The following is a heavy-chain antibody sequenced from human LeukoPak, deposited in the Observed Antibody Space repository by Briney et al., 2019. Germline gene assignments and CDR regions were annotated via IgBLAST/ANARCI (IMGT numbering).Heavy chain of an antibody. V-gene: IGHV3-23*01. CDR3: AKDLAAVSY. D-gene: IGHD5/OR15-5a*01. CDR2: ITDSGGST. J-gene: IGHJ4*02. CDR1: GFTFGTSA. Sequence: GGSLRLSCAASGFTFGTSAMYWVRQAPGKGLEWVSTITDSGGSTFYADSVKGRFTISRDNSKNTLYLQMTSLRADDTAVYYCAKDLAAVSYWGLGSMVTVSS.